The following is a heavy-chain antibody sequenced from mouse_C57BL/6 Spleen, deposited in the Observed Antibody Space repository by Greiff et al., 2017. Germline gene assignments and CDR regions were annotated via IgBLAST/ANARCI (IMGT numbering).Heavy chain of an antibody. CDR3: ARRNYPYAMDY. V-gene: IGHV1-18*01. CDR1: GYTFTDYN. J-gene: IGHJ4*01. CDR2: INPNNGVT. D-gene: IGHD1-1*01. Sequence: EVQLQQSGPELVKPGASVKIPCKASGYTFTDYNMDWVKQSHGKSLEWIGDINPNNGVTIYKQTFKGKATLTVDKSYSTAYMEPSSLTSEDTAVYYCARRNYPYAMDYWGQGTSVTVSS.